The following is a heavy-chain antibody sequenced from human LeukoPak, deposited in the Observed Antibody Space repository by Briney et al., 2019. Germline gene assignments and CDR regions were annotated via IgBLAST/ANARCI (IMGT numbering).Heavy chain of an antibody. CDR2: ISYDGSNK. CDR3: ARDPVEMATFYYFDY. D-gene: IGHD5-12*01. J-gene: IGHJ4*02. Sequence: QSGTSLRLSCAASGFTFSSYAMHWVRQAPGKGLEWVAVISYDGSNKYYADSVKGRFTISRDNSKNTLYLQMNSLRAEDTAVYYCARDPVEMATFYYFDYWGQGTLVTVSS. V-gene: IGHV3-30-3*01. CDR1: GFTFSSYA.